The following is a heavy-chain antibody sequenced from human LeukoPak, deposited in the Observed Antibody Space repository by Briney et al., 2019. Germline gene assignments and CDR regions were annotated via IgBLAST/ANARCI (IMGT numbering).Heavy chain of an antibody. J-gene: IGHJ6*04. CDR2: IYYSGST. Sequence: SETLSLTCTVSGGSISSGGYYWRWIRQHPGKGLEWIGYIYYSGSTYYNPSLKSRVTISVDTSKNQFSLKLSSVTAADTAVYYCARDRRYCSSTSCYGEGDDYYYGMNVWGKGTTVTVSS. D-gene: IGHD2-2*01. CDR1: GGSISSGGYY. V-gene: IGHV4-31*03. CDR3: ARDRRYCSSTSCYGEGDDYYYGMNV.